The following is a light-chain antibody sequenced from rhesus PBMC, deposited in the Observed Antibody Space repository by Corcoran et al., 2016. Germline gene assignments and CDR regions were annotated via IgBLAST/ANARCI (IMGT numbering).Light chain of an antibody. CDR1: QGIYNA. Sequence: DIQMTQSPSSLSASVGDKVTITCRASQGIYNALAWYQQKPGKAPNLLIYAASNLQIGVPSRFSGRGSGTNFPLPISSLQPEDFAVSYCQPRNSSPFTFGPGTKLDIK. V-gene: IGKV1-33*01. CDR3: QPRNSSPFT. J-gene: IGKJ3*01. CDR2: AAS.